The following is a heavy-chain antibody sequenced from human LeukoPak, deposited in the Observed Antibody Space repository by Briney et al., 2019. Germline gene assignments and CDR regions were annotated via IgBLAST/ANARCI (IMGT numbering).Heavy chain of an antibody. CDR2: ISAYNGNT. J-gene: IGHJ6*02. D-gene: IGHD1-26*01. Sequence: ASVKVSCKASGYTFTSYGISWVRQAPGQGLEWMGWISAYNGNTNYAQKLQGRVTMTTDTSTGTAYMELRSLRSDDTAVYYCARDRGNNSGSYGYYYGMDVWGQGTTVTVSS. CDR3: ARDRGNNSGSYGYYYGMDV. CDR1: GYTFTSYG. V-gene: IGHV1-18*01.